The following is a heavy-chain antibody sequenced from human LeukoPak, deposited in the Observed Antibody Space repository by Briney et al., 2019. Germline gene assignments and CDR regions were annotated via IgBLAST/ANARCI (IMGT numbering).Heavy chain of an antibody. CDR3: AKDRGSGIGYYYYYGMDV. V-gene: IGHV3-23*01. D-gene: IGHD3-10*01. CDR2: ISGSGGST. J-gene: IGHJ6*02. CDR1: GFTFSSYA. Sequence: PGGSLRLSCAASGFTFSSYAMSWVRQAPGKGLEWVSAISGSGGSTYYADSVKGRFTISRDNSKNTLYLQMNSLRAEDTAVYYCAKDRGSGIGYYYYYGMDVWGQGTTVTVSS.